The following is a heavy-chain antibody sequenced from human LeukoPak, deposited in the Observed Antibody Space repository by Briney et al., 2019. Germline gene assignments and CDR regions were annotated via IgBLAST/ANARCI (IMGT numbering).Heavy chain of an antibody. J-gene: IGHJ3*02. Sequence: SETLSLTCTVSGGSISSSSYYWGWIRQPPGKGLEWIGRIYYSGSTYYNPSLKSRVTISVDTSKNQFSLKLSSVTAADTAVYYCARQRYSGYDPGDAFDIWGQGTMVTVSS. CDR1: GGSISSSSYY. V-gene: IGHV4-39*01. CDR2: IYYSGST. D-gene: IGHD5-12*01. CDR3: ARQRYSGYDPGDAFDI.